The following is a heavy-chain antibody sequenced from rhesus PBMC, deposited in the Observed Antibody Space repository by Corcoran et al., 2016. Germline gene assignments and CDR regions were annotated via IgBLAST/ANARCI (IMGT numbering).Heavy chain of an antibody. CDR3: ARRTRYNWNDGDY. D-gene: IGHD1-7*02. Sequence: QVQLQESGPGVVKPSETLSLTCAVSGGSISGYYLWSWTRQPPGKGLEWIGYIYGGSGSTSYNPSRMSRVIIAIDTSKNQFSLKLSSVTAADTAVYYCARRTRYNWNDGDYWGQGVLVTVSS. CDR2: IYGGSGST. J-gene: IGHJ4*01. V-gene: IGHV4-143*01. CDR1: GGSISGYYL.